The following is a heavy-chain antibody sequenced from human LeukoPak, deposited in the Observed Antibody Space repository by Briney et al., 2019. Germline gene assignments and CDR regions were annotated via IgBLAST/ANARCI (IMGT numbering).Heavy chain of an antibody. CDR1: GFTFSSYD. V-gene: IGHV3-23*01. CDR2: ISSSGGST. Sequence: GGSLRLSCAASGFTFSSYDMSWVRQAPGKGLEWVSSISSSGGSTYYADSVRGRFTISRDNAKNSLYLQMNSLRAEDTAVYYCAKVPRYTSSWNPFVSCGPGNLVTASS. CDR3: AKVPRYTSSWNPFVS. J-gene: IGHJ4*02. D-gene: IGHD6-13*01.